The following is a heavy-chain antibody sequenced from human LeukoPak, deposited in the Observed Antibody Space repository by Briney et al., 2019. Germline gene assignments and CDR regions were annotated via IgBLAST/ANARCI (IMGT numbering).Heavy chain of an antibody. CDR2: ISAYNGNT. CDR1: GHTFTSYG. Sequence: ASVKVSCKASGHTFTSYGISWVRQAPGQGLEWMGWISAYNGNTNYAQKLQGRVTMTTDTSTSTAYMELRSLRSDDTAVYYCARWLQFNDAFDIWGQGTMVTVSS. V-gene: IGHV1-18*01. CDR3: ARWLQFNDAFDI. J-gene: IGHJ3*02. D-gene: IGHD5-24*01.